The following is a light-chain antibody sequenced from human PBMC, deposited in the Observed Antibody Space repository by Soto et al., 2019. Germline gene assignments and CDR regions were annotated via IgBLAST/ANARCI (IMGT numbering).Light chain of an antibody. V-gene: IGLV4-69*01. CDR2: LNSDGSH. Sequence: QLVLTQSPSASASLGASVKLTCTLSSGHSSYAIAWHQQQPEKGPRYLMKLNSDGSHNKGDGIPDRFSGSSSGAERYLTISSRQSEDEADYYCQTWGTGIQAVFGGGTQLTVL. CDR3: QTWGTGIQAV. CDR1: SGHSSYA. J-gene: IGLJ7*01.